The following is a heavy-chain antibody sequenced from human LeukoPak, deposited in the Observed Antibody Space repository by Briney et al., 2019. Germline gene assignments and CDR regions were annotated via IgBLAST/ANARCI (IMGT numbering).Heavy chain of an antibody. J-gene: IGHJ4*02. CDR2: ISSSSSTK. D-gene: IGHD3-22*01. V-gene: IGHV3-48*04. CDR3: ARDSSGSLAFDY. CDR1: GFTFSSYS. Sequence: GGSLRLSCAASGFTFSSYSMNWVRQAPGKGLEWLAYISSSSSTKYYADSVKGRFTISRDNAKNSLYLQMNSLRAEDTAVYYCARDSSGSLAFDYWGQGTLVTVSS.